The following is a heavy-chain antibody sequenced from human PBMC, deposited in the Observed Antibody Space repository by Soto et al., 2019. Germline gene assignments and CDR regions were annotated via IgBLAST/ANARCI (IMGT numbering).Heavy chain of an antibody. Sequence: GGSLRLSCTASGFTFGDYAMSWFRQAPGKGLEWVGFIRSKAYGGTTEYAASVKGRFTISRDDSKSIAYLQMNSLKTEDTAVYCCTSSSVGYSYGYDGAFDIWGQGTMVTVSS. CDR3: TSSSVGYSYGYDGAFDI. CDR2: IRSKAYGGTT. CDR1: GFTFGDYA. V-gene: IGHV3-49*03. D-gene: IGHD5-18*01. J-gene: IGHJ3*02.